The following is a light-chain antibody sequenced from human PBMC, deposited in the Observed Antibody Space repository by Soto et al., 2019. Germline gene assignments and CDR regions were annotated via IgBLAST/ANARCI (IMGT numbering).Light chain of an antibody. J-gene: IGKJ3*01. CDR1: ESVYINS. CDR3: QQYGAPPFT. CDR2: GAS. Sequence: EIVLTQSPGPLSLSPGESATLSCKASESVYINSFAWYYQKPGQPPRLLIYGASTRATGIPDRFSGSGSGTDFVLSINRLEVEDSGMYYCQQYGAPPFTFGPGTRVDTK. V-gene: IGKV3-20*01.